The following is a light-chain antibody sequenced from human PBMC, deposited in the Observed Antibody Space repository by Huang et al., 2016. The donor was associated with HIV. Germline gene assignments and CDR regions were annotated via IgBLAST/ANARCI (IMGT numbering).Light chain of an antibody. CDR1: QSINSY. J-gene: IGKJ1*01. CDR3: QQVYSTPWT. CDR2: AAS. Sequence: DIQMTQSPSSLSASVGDRVTITCRASQSINSYLNWYQQKPEKAPKLLIYAASSLQRGVPARVSGGGSVTDFTRTISSLQPEDFATYCCQQVYSTPWTFGQGTKVEIK. V-gene: IGKV1-39*01.